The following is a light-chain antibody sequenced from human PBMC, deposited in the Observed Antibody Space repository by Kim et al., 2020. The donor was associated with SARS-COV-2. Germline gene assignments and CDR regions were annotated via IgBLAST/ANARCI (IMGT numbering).Light chain of an antibody. V-gene: IGLV2-8*01. J-gene: IGLJ2*01. Sequence: PGQSVPISCAGTSVDAYKYVSWYQQHPGKAPKVIIYEVSKRPSGVPGRFSGSKSGNTASLTVSGPQAKDEGDYHCSSYTGSNSVVFDGGTQLTVL. CDR1: SVDAYKY. CDR2: EVS. CDR3: SSYTGSNSVV.